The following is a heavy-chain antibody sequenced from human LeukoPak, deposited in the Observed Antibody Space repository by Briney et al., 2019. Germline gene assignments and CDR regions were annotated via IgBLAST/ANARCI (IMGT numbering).Heavy chain of an antibody. D-gene: IGHD3-10*01. J-gene: IGHJ3*02. CDR2: IKQDGSEK. CDR3: ASHYYGSGSDAFDI. Sequence: GGSLRLSCAASGFTFSSYWMSWVRQAPGKGLEWVANIKQDGSEKYYVDSVKGRFTISRDNAKNSLYLQMNSLRAEDTAVYHCASHYYGSGSDAFDIWGQGTMVTVSS. CDR1: GFTFSSYW. V-gene: IGHV3-7*01.